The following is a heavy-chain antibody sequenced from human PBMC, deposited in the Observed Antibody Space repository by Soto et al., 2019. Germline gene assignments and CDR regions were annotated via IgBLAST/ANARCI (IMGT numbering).Heavy chain of an antibody. V-gene: IGHV4-30-2*01. CDR2: ISHSGST. D-gene: IGHD2-8*02. CDR3: VRESTPSGPNGFDP. Sequence: QLQLLESGSGLVKPSQTLSLTCSVSGGSINSGRSSWNWIRQPPGKGLEWIAYISHSGSTYYTPSLESRVTISVDRSKNQFTLKLTSLTAADTAVDYCVRESTPSGPNGFDPWGPGILVTVSS. J-gene: IGHJ5*02. CDR1: GGSINSGRSS.